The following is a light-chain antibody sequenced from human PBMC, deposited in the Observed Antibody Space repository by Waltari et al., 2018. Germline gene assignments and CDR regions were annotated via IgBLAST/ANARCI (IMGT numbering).Light chain of an antibody. V-gene: IGKV3-20*01. CDR1: QSVSSSY. CDR3: QQYGSSPQT. J-gene: IGKJ1*01. Sequence: EIVLTQSPGTLSLSPGERATLSCRASQSVSSSYLAWYQQKPGQAPRHLLYGAASRATGIPDRLSGSGSGTDFTLTISRLEPEDLAVYYCQQYGSSPQTFGQGTKVEIK. CDR2: GAA.